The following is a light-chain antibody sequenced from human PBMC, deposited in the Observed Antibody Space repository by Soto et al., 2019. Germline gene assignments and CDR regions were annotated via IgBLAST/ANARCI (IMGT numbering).Light chain of an antibody. CDR2: EVS. CDR1: SSDVGGYNF. J-gene: IGLJ1*01. V-gene: IGLV2-14*03. Sequence: QSALTQPASVFGSPGQSITISCTGTSSDVGGYNFVSWYQQHPGKAPKLMIYEVSNRPSGVSNRFSGSKSGNTASLTISGLQPEDEADYYCSSYTTSSTVVFGTRTKVTVL. CDR3: SSYTTSSTVV.